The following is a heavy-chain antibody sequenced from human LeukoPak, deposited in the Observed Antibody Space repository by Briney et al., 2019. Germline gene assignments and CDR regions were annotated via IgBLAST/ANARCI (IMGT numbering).Heavy chain of an antibody. V-gene: IGHV3-48*04. CDR3: AGEVDTAMVTYYYYGVDV. D-gene: IGHD5-18*01. J-gene: IGHJ6*02. CDR2: ISSSSSTI. CDR1: GFTFSSYS. Sequence: PGGSLRLSCAASGFTFSSYSMNWVRQAPGKGLEWVSYISSSSSTIYYADSVKGRFTISRDNAKNSLYLQMNSLRAEDTAVYYCAGEVDTAMVTYYYYGVDVWGQGTTVTVSS.